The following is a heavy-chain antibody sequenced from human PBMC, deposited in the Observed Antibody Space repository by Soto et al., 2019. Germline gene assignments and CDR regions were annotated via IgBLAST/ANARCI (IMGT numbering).Heavy chain of an antibody. D-gene: IGHD1-26*01. CDR3: ATWDLGNDAFTI. CDR1: GGSISDYY. V-gene: IGHV4-59*12. Sequence: TSETLSLTCTVSGGSISDYYWAWILLPPGKGLEWIGYVNDRWGSHYNPSLKSRVAISLDRSKNQFSLKLTSVTAADTAVYYCATWDLGNDAFTIWGQGTMVTVSS. CDR2: VNDRWGS. J-gene: IGHJ3*02.